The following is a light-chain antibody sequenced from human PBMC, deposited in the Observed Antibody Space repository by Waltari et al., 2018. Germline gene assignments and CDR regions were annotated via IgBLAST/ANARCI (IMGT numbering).Light chain of an antibody. CDR2: GAS. CDR3: QHYVRLPAT. CDR1: QSVSRS. V-gene: IGKV3-20*01. Sequence: IVLTQSPGTLSLSPGERATLSCRASQSVSRSLAWYQQKPGQAPKLLIYGASTRATGIPDRFTGSGSGTDFSLTISSLEPEDFAIYFCQHYVRLPATFGQGIKVEIK. J-gene: IGKJ1*01.